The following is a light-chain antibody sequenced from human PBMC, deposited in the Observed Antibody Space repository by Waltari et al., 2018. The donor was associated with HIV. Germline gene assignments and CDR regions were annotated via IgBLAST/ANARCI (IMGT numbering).Light chain of an antibody. CDR3: QQYNSHSYA. Sequence: DVQMTQSPSTLSARVGDKVTITCRASQIIDNWLAWYQQKPGKSPKLLIYKASYLESGVPSRFSGSVSGADFTLIIDGLQPDDFATYYCQQYNSHSYAFGQGTKVDVK. CDR1: QIIDNW. J-gene: IGKJ2*01. CDR2: KAS. V-gene: IGKV1-5*03.